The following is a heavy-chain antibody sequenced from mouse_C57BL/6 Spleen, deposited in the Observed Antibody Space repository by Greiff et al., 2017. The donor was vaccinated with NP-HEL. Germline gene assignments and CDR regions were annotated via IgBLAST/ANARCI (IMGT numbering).Heavy chain of an antibody. Sequence: DVKLQESGPGLVKPSQSLSLTCSVTGYSITSGYYWNWIRQFPGNKLEWMGYISYDGSNNYNPSLKNRISITRDTSKNQFFLKLNSVTTEDTATYYCARWVTTVVDYFDYWGQGTTLTVSS. D-gene: IGHD1-1*01. CDR2: ISYDGSN. CDR3: ARWVTTVVDYFDY. V-gene: IGHV3-6*01. J-gene: IGHJ2*01. CDR1: GYSITSGYY.